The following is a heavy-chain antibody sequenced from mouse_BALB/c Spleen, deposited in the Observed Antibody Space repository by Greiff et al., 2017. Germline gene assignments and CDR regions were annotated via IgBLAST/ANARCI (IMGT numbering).Heavy chain of an antibody. CDR2: ISSGGSYT. Sequence: EVKLMESGGGLVKPGGSLKLSCAASGFTFSSYTMSWVRQTPEKRLEWVATISSGGSYTYYPDSVKGRFTISRDNAKNTLYLQMSSLKSEDTATYYCTRDGYYLDYWGQGTTLTVSS. V-gene: IGHV5-6-4*01. J-gene: IGHJ2*01. CDR1: GFTFSSYT. CDR3: TRDGYYLDY. D-gene: IGHD2-2*01.